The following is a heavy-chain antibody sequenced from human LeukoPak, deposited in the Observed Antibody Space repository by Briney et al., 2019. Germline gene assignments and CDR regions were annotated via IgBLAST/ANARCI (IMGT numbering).Heavy chain of an antibody. CDR2: ISSGSSYI. J-gene: IGHJ6*03. CDR3: ARDVSYMDV. Sequence: GGSLRLSCAASGFTFSSYTMNWVRQAPGKGLEWVSIISSGSSYIHYADSVKGRFTISRDNAKNSLYLQMNSLRAEDTAVYYCARDVSYMDVWGKGTTVTVSS. CDR1: GFTFSSYT. V-gene: IGHV3-21*01.